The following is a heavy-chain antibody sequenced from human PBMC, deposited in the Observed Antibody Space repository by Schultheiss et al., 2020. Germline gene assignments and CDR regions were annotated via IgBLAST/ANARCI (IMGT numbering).Heavy chain of an antibody. CDR1: GGTFSSYT. CDR2: IIPILGIA. D-gene: IGHD3-10*01. Sequence: SVKVSCKASGGTFSSYTISWVRQAPGQGLEWMGRIIPILGIANYAQKFQGRVTITADKSTSTAYMELSSLRSEDTAVYYCARDKGALWFRELLGSGALYGMDVWGQGTTVTSP. V-gene: IGHV1-69*04. J-gene: IGHJ6*02. CDR3: ARDKGALWFRELLGSGALYGMDV.